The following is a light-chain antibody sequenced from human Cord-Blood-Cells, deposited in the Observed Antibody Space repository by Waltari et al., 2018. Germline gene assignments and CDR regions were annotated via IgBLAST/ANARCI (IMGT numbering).Light chain of an antibody. CDR2: WAS. V-gene: IGKV4-1*01. J-gene: IGKJ3*01. CDR3: QQYYSTPFT. CDR1: QSVLYSSNNKNY. Sequence: DIVMTQSPDSLAVSLGERATINCKSNQSVLYSSNNKNYLAWYQQKPGQPPKLLIYWASTREAGVPDLFSGSGSGTDFTLTISSLQAEDVAVYYCQQYYSTPFTFGPGTKVDIK.